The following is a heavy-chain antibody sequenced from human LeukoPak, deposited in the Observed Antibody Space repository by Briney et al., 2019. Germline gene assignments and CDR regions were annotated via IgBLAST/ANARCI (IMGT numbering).Heavy chain of an antibody. CDR3: ARYRVITNDYFDS. Sequence: GGSLRLSCAASGFTFSDYYMTWIRQAPGKGLEWVSYISNSGNTIKEADSVKGRFTISRDNAQNSLFLQMKSLRAEDTAVYYCARYRVITNDYFDSWGQGTLVTVSS. CDR2: ISNSGNTI. V-gene: IGHV3-11*01. D-gene: IGHD3-16*01. J-gene: IGHJ4*02. CDR1: GFTFSDYY.